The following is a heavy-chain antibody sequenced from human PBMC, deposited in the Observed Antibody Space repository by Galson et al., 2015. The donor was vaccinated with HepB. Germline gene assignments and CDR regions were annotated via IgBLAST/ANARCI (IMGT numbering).Heavy chain of an antibody. CDR1: GYTFTGYY. CDR3: AREARIAVGATRRVWFDP. J-gene: IGHJ5*02. Sequence: SVKVSCKASGYTFTGYYMHWVRQAPGQGLEWMGWINPNSGGTNYAQKFQGWVTMTRDTSISTAYMELSRLRSDDTAVYYCAREARIAVGATRRVWFDPWGQGTLVTVSS. CDR2: INPNSGGT. V-gene: IGHV1-2*04. D-gene: IGHD6-19*01.